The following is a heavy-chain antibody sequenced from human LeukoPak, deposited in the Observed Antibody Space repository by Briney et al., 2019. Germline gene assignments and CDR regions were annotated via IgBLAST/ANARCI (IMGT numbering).Heavy chain of an antibody. Sequence: PSQTLSLTCTVSGDSISSGDYYWSWIRQPAGKGLEWIGEISHSGSTNYNPSLKSRVTISVDTSKNQFSLKLSSVTAADTAVYYCARGHLWVVNSYYYYMDVWGKGTTVTVSS. V-gene: IGHV4-61*09. CDR2: ISHSGST. CDR1: GDSISSGDYY. J-gene: IGHJ6*03. D-gene: IGHD4-23*01. CDR3: ARGHLWVVNSYYYYMDV.